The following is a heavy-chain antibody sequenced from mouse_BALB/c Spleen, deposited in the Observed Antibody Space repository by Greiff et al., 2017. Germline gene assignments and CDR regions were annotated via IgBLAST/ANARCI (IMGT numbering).Heavy chain of an antibody. D-gene: IGHD4-1*01. CDR3: ATSLTGTREN. CDR2: ISSGGGST. J-gene: IGHJ3*01. CDR1: GFAFSSYD. V-gene: IGHV5-12-1*01. Sequence: EVKLVESGGGLVKPGGSLKLSCAASGFAFSSYDMSWVRQTPEKRLEWVAYISSGGGSTYYPDTVKGRFTISRDNAKNTLYLQMSSLKSEDTAMYYCATSLTGTRENWGQGTLVTVSA.